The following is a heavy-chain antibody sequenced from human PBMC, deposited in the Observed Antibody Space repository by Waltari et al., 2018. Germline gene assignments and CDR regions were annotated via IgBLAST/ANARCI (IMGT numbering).Heavy chain of an antibody. J-gene: IGHJ4*02. V-gene: IGHV3-23*03. Sequence: EVQLLESGGGLVQPGGSLRLSCASSGFTFRRSAMGWVRRAPGKGREWVSVICSGGSTYYADSVKGRFTISRDNSKNTLYLQMNSLRAEDTAVYYCAKSEVGSSWYTPFDYWGQGTLVTVSS. CDR1: GFTFRRSA. CDR2: ICSGGST. CDR3: AKSEVGSSWYTPFDY. D-gene: IGHD6-13*01.